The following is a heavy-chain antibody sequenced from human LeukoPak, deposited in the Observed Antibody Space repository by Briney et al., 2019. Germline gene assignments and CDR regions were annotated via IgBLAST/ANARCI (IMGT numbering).Heavy chain of an antibody. Sequence: GRSLRLSCAASGFTFSSYAMHWVRQAPGKGLEWVAVISYDGSNKYYADSVKGRFTISRDNSKNTLYLQMNSLRAEDTAVYYCARTVVVVPAATYYFDYWGQGTLVTVSS. CDR3: ARTVVVVPAATYYFDY. CDR1: GFTFSSYA. V-gene: IGHV3-30-3*01. J-gene: IGHJ4*02. D-gene: IGHD2-2*01. CDR2: ISYDGSNK.